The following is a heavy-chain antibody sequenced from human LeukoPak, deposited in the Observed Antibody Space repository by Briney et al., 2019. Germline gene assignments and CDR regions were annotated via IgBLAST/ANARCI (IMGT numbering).Heavy chain of an antibody. CDR1: GGSISSGSYY. J-gene: IGHJ6*03. CDR2: IYTSGST. Sequence: SETLSLTCTVSGGSISSGSYYWSWIRQPAGKGLEWIGRIYTSGSTNYNPSLKSRVTISVDTSKNQFSLKLSSVTAADTAVYYCARLRTYDYYMDVWGKGTTVTVSS. V-gene: IGHV4-61*02. CDR3: ARLRTYDYYMDV.